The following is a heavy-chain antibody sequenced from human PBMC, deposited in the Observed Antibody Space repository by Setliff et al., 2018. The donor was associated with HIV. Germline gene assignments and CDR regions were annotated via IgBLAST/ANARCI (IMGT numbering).Heavy chain of an antibody. Sequence: GGSLRLSCAASGFTFSNYYMTWIRQAPGKGLEWVSYISPNGNSMYYADSVKGRFTISRDNAKNSLYLQMNSLRAEDTALYYCAKDIIPAGLFHDLWGQGTLVTVSS. D-gene: IGHD2-2*01. CDR3: AKDIIPAGLFHDL. CDR1: GFTFSNYY. CDR2: ISPNGNSM. J-gene: IGHJ5*02. V-gene: IGHV3-11*04.